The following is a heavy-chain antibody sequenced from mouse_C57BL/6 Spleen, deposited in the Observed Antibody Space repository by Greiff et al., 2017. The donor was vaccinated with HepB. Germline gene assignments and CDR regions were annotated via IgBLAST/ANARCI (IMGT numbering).Heavy chain of an antibody. D-gene: IGHD2-4*01. J-gene: IGHJ4*01. V-gene: IGHV1-53*01. CDR3: ARSHYDYDDAMDY. CDR2: INPSNGGT. Sequence: QVQLKQPGTELVKPGASVKLSCKASGYTFTSYWMHWVKQRPGQGLEWIGNINPSNGGTNYNEKFKSKATLTVDKSSSTAYMQLSSLTSEDSAVYYCARSHYDYDDAMDYWGQGTSVTVSS. CDR1: GYTFTSYW.